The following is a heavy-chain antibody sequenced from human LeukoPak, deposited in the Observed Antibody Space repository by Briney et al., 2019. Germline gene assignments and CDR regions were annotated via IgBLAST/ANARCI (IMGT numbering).Heavy chain of an antibody. Sequence: PGGSLRLSCAASGFTFSSYWMHWVRQAPGKGLVWVSRINSDGSSTSYADSVKGRFTISRDNSKNTLYLQMNSLRAEDTAVYYCAREPYYYDSSGYPYYYGMDVWGQGTTVTVSS. CDR3: AREPYYYDSSGYPYYYGMDV. D-gene: IGHD3-22*01. J-gene: IGHJ6*02. CDR2: INSDGSST. V-gene: IGHV3-74*01. CDR1: GFTFSSYW.